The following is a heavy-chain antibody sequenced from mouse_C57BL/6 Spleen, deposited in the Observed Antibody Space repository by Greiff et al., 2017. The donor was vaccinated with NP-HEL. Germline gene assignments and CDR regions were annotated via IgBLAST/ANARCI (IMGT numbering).Heavy chain of an antibody. CDR1: GYAFTNYL. V-gene: IGHV1-54*01. Sequence: QVQLQQSGAELVRPGTAVKVSCKASGYAFTNYLIEWVKQRPGQGLEWIGVINPGSGGTNYNEKFKGKATLTADKSSSTAYMQLSSLTSEDSAVYFCARSGFITTVVARGGYFDVWGTGTTVTVSS. D-gene: IGHD1-1*01. CDR2: INPGSGGT. J-gene: IGHJ1*03. CDR3: ARSGFITTVVARGGYFDV.